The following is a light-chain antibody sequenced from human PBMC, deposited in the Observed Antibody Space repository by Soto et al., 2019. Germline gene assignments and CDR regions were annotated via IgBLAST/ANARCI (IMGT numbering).Light chain of an antibody. V-gene: IGLV2-23*03. CDR2: EGS. CDR1: SSVVGSYNL. Sequence: QSALTQPASVSGSPGQSITISCTGTSSVVGSYNLVSWYQQHPGKAPKLMIYEGSKRPSGVSNRFSGSKSGNTASLTISGLQAEDEADYYCCSYAGSSTFLYVFGTGTKLTVL. CDR3: CSYAGSSTFLYV. J-gene: IGLJ1*01.